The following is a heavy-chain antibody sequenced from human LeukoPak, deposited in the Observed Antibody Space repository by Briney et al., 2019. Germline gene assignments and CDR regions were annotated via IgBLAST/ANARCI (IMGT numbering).Heavy chain of an antibody. CDR2: INQDGSEK. Sequence: PGGSLRLSCAASGFTFNSYWMSWVRQAPGKGLEWVANINQDGSEKYYVDSVKGRFTISRDNAKNSLYLQMNSLRAEDTAVYYCARTSDTSGRLYWYFDLWGRGTLVTVSS. CDR1: GFTFNSYW. D-gene: IGHD3-22*01. J-gene: IGHJ2*01. V-gene: IGHV3-7*01. CDR3: ARTSDTSGRLYWYFDL.